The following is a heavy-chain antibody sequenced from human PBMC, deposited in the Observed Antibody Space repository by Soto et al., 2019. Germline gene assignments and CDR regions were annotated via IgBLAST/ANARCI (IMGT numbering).Heavy chain of an antibody. CDR3: ASYCSGGSCYPYYFDY. D-gene: IGHD2-15*01. J-gene: IGHJ4*02. CDR1: GFTFSSYA. CDR2: ISGSGGST. Sequence: EVQLLESGGGLVQPGGSLRLSCAASGFTFSSYAMSWVRQAPGKGLEWVSAISGSGGSTYYADSVKGRFTISRGISKNTLYLQMNSLRAEDTAVYYCASYCSGGSCYPYYFDYWGQGTLVTVSS. V-gene: IGHV3-23*01.